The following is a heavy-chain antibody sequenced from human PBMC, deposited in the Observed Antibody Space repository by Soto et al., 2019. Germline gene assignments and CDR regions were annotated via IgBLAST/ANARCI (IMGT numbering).Heavy chain of an antibody. D-gene: IGHD3-16*02. CDR1: GFTFTSSA. CDR2: IVVGSGNT. CDR3: AAADDYVWGSYRYTLGAFDI. Sequence: SVKVSCKASGFTFTSSAVQWVRQARGQRLEWIGWIVVGSGNTNYAQKFQERVTITRDMSTSTAYMELSSLRSEDTAVYYCAAADDYVWGSYRYTLGAFDIWGQGTMVTVPS. V-gene: IGHV1-58*01. J-gene: IGHJ3*02.